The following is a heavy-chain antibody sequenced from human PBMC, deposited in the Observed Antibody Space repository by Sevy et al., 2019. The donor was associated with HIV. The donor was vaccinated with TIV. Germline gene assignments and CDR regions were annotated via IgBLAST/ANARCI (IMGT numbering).Heavy chain of an antibody. CDR2: INPNNGGT. CDR3: AREYPGYRVAWDF. J-gene: IGHJ4*02. Sequence: ASVKVSCQASAYTFTSFFLHWVRQAPGQGLEWVGWINPNNGGTKYAQKFQGRVTMTRDTSITTAYLELNSLRSDDTAVYYCAREYPGYRVAWDFWGQGTLVTVSS. D-gene: IGHD5-12*01. V-gene: IGHV1-2*02. CDR1: AYTFTSFF.